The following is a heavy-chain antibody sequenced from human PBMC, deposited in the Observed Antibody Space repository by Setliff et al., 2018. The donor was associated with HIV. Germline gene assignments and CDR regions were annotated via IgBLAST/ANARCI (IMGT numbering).Heavy chain of an antibody. J-gene: IGHJ5*02. D-gene: IGHD6-13*01. CDR2: INPSGGST. V-gene: IGHV1-46*01. CDR3: VRGGDSSSWYWGRWFDP. CDR1: GYTFIDYY. Sequence: GASVKVSCKASGYTFIDYYMHWVRQAPGQGLEWMGMINPSGGSTSYAQNFQGRVTMTRDTSTHTVYMELTSLRPDDTAMYYCVRGGDSSSWYWGRWFDPWGQGTLVTVSS.